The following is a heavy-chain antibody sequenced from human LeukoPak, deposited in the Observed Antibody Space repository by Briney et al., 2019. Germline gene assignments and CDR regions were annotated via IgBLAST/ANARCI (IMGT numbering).Heavy chain of an antibody. J-gene: IGHJ4*02. CDR3: ARQRNAGYFDY. CDR1: GFTVSSNY. CDR2: IYSGGST. V-gene: IGHV3-53*01. D-gene: IGHD3-22*01. Sequence: PGGSLRLSCAASGFTVSSNYMSWVRQAPGKGLEWVSVIYSGGSTYYADSVKGRFTISRDNSKNTLYPQMNSLRAEDTAVYYCARQRNAGYFDYWGQGTLVTVSS.